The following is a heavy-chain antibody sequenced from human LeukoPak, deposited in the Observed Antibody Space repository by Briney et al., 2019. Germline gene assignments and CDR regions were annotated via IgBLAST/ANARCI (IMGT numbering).Heavy chain of an antibody. Sequence: ASVKVSCKASGYTFTSYYMHWVRQAPGQGLEWMGLINPTGGSTGYAQKFQGRVTMTRDMSTSTDYMELSSLRAEDTAVYYCAKPYVDIVASYMDVWGKGTTVTVSS. J-gene: IGHJ6*03. CDR2: INPTGGST. D-gene: IGHD5-12*01. CDR1: GYTFTSYY. CDR3: AKPYVDIVASYMDV. V-gene: IGHV1-46*01.